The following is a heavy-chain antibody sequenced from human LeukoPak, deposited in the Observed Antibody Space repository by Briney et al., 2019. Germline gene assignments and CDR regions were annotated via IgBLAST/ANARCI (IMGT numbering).Heavy chain of an antibody. Sequence: SETLSLTCAVSGGSISSSNWWSWVRQPPGKGLEWIGEIYHSGSTNYNPSLKSRVTIAVDKSKNQFSLKLSSVTAADTAVYYCARDLLLWFGELSWFDPWGQGTLVTVSS. D-gene: IGHD3-10*01. J-gene: IGHJ5*02. CDR1: GGSISSSNW. V-gene: IGHV4-4*02. CDR2: IYHSGST. CDR3: ARDLLLWFGELSWFDP.